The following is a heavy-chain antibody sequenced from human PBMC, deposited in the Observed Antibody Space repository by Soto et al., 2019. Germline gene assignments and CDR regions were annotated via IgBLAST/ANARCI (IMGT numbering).Heavy chain of an antibody. Sequence: QVQLVESGGGLVKPGGSLRLSCAASGFSFSDYYMSWIRQAPGKGLEWISYISNSGRTIYYADSLKGRFTISRDNAKNSLYLQMNSRSVDDTARYYCARLPYPWGWFDPWGQGTLVTVSS. J-gene: IGHJ5*02. CDR3: ARLPYPWGWFDP. CDR2: ISNSGRTI. D-gene: IGHD3-16*01. V-gene: IGHV3-11*01. CDR1: GFSFSDYY.